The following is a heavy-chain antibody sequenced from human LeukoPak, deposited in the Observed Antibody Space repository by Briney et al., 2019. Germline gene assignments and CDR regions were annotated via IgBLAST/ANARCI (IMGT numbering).Heavy chain of an antibody. V-gene: IGHV1-2*02. CDR3: ARDGQRRYSYWFDP. CDR2: INPNSGGT. CDR1: GYTFTGYY. Sequence: ASVKVSCKASGYTFTGYYMHWVRQAPGQGLEWMGWINPNSGGTNYAQKFQGRVTMTRDTSISTAYMELSRLRSDDTAVYYCARDGQRRYSYWFDPWGQGTLVTVSS. J-gene: IGHJ5*02. D-gene: IGHD3-9*01.